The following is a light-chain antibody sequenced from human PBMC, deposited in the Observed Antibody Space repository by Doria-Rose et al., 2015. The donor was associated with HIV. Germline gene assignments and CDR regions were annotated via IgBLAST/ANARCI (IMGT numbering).Light chain of an antibody. CDR1: KDINTS. CDR2: AAS. V-gene: IGKV1-16*02. CDR3: QQYKSYPIT. Sequence: ASVGDRFTITCRASKDINTSLACFQQKPGKAPKSLIYAASSLQSGVPSKFRGSGSETDFTLTITSLQPEDFATYYCQQYKSYPITFGQGTLLEIK. J-gene: IGKJ5*01.